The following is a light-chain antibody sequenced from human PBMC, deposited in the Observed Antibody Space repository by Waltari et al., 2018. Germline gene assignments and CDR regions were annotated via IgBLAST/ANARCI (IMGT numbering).Light chain of an antibody. CDR3: QQRSNWPWT. CDR2: TAA. V-gene: IGKV1-39*01. J-gene: IGKJ1*01. CDR1: QSIRSY. Sequence: DIQMTQSPSSLSASVGDRVIITCRASQSIRSYLNWYQQKPGKAPKLLIYTAANFESGVPSRFSGSGSGTDFTLTISSLEPEDFVVYYCQQRSNWPWTFGQGTKV.